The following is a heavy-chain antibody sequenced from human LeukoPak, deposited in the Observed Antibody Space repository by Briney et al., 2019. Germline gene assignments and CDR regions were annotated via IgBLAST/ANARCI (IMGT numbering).Heavy chain of an antibody. D-gene: IGHD4-17*01. CDR2: IIPVLGIA. J-gene: IGHJ4*02. V-gene: IGHV1-69*02. CDR1: GGTFSSYT. Sequence: SVKVSCKASGGTFSSYTISWVRQAPGQGLDWMGRIIPVLGIANYAQKFQGRLTITAVISTSTAYMELSSLRSEDAAVYYCARVIYGDYIDYWGQGTLVTVSS. CDR3: ARVIYGDYIDY.